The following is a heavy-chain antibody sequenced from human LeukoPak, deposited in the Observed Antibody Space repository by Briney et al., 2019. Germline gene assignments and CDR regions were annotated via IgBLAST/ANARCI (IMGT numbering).Heavy chain of an antibody. CDR3: ARLIAAALIPKGSYYYMDV. CDR2: IYTSGST. CDR1: GGSISSYN. J-gene: IGHJ6*03. Sequence: SETLSLTCTVSGGSISSYNWSWIRQPPGKGLEWIGYIYTSGSTNYNPSLKSRVTISVDTSKNQFSLKLSSVTAADTAVYYCARLIAAALIPKGSYYYMDVWGKGTTVTVSS. V-gene: IGHV4-4*09. D-gene: IGHD2-21*01.